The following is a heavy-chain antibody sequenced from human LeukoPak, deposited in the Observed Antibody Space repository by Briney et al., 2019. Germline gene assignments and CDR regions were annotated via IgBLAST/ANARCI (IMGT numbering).Heavy chain of an antibody. CDR2: ISYDGSNK. V-gene: IGHV3-30*18. Sequence: GRSLRLSCAASGFTFSSYGMHRVRQAPGKGLEWVAVISYDGSNKYYADSVKGRFTISRDNSKNTLYLQMNSLRAEDTAVYYCAKDRDMTTDYGMDVWGKGTTVTVSS. J-gene: IGHJ6*04. CDR3: AKDRDMTTDYGMDV. D-gene: IGHD4-17*01. CDR1: GFTFSSYG.